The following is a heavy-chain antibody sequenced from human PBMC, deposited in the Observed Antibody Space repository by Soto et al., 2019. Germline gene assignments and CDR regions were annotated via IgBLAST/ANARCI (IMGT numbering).Heavy chain of an antibody. CDR1: GYTFISHG. J-gene: IGHJ6*02. V-gene: IGHV1-18*04. CDR2: ISGKNGNT. CDR3: ARLSSSIVVVPDYGMDV. Sequence: QVQLVQSGVEVKKPGASVKVSCKASGYTFISHGISWVRQAPGQGLEWMGWISGKNGNTNYAQKLQGRVTLTTYTSTSTAYMELRSLRSDDTAVYYFARLSSSIVVVPDYGMDVWVQGTTVTVSS. D-gene: IGHD2-15*01.